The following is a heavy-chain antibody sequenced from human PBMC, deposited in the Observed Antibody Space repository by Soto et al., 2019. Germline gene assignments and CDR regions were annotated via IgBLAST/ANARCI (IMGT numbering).Heavy chain of an antibody. CDR2: IYFDGITT. D-gene: IGHD1-26*01. Sequence: GSLGRSCTASGFTFNTHWMHWVRQAPGKGLVWVSRIYFDGITTNYADSVKGRLTVSRDNAKDTVYLHVNTLRDEDTAVYYCARGGAMGVDYWGQGTMVTVS. V-gene: IGHV3-74*01. CDR3: ARGGAMGVDY. CDR1: GFTFNTHW. J-gene: IGHJ4*02.